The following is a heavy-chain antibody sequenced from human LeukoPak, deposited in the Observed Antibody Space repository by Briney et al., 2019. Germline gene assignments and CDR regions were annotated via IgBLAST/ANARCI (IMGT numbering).Heavy chain of an antibody. CDR1: GFSFGSYP. CDR2: IYSSGST. Sequence: GSLRLSCVVSGFSFGSYPMSWIRQPPGKGLEWIGYIYSSGSTNYNPSLKSRITISVDTSKNQFSLKLSSVTAADTAVYYCARFAYCGGHCWYYFDYWGQGSLVTVSS. D-gene: IGHD2-21*02. CDR3: ARFAYCGGHCWYYFDY. V-gene: IGHV4-59*01. J-gene: IGHJ4*02.